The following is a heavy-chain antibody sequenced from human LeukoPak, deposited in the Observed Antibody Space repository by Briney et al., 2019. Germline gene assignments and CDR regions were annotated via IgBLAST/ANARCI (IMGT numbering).Heavy chain of an antibody. Sequence: VSVKVSCKASGYTFTGYYMHWVRQAPGQGLEWMGWINPNSGGTNYAQKFQGRVTMTRDTSISTAYMELSRLRSDDTAVYYCARDPGDWAYYFDYWGQGTLVTVSS. J-gene: IGHJ4*02. D-gene: IGHD3/OR15-3a*01. CDR1: GYTFTGYY. V-gene: IGHV1-2*02. CDR2: INPNSGGT. CDR3: ARDPGDWAYYFDY.